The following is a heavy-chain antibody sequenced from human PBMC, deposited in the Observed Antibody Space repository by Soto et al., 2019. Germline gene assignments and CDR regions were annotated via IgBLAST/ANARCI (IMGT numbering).Heavy chain of an antibody. V-gene: IGHV4-39*01. D-gene: IGHD5-18*01. J-gene: IGHJ4*02. CDR2: IYYSGST. CDR1: GGSISSSSYY. CDR3: ARRTWIQLRPFDY. Sequence: PSETLSLSCTVSGGSISSSSYYWGWIRQPPGKGLEWIGSIYYSGSTYYNPSLKSRVTISVDTSKNQLSLKLSSVTAADTAVYYCARRTWIQLRPFDYWGQGTLVTVS.